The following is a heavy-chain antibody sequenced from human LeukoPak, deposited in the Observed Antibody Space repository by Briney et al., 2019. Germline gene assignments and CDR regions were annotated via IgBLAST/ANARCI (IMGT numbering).Heavy chain of an antibody. CDR3: AREVYYYDSSGYYEWDAYYFDY. CDR2: ISYDGSNK. D-gene: IGHD3-22*01. J-gene: IGHJ4*02. CDR1: GFTFSSYA. Sequence: GGSLRLSCAASGFTFSSYAMSWVRQAPGKGLEWVAVISYDGSNKYYADSVKGRFTISRDNTKNTLYLQMNSLRAEDTAVYYCAREVYYYDSSGYYEWDAYYFDYWGQGTLVTVSS. V-gene: IGHV3-30-3*01.